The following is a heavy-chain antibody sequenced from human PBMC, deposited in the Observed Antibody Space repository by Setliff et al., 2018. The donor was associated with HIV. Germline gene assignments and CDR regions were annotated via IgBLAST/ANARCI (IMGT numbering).Heavy chain of an antibody. CDR2: ISHSGTT. D-gene: IGHD6-25*01. V-gene: IGHV4-34*01. CDR3: ARHQRLPGLQPPYWYFDL. Sequence: SETLSLTCAVYGGSLSNSYYNWIRQPPGKGLEWIGQISHSGTTSYNSSLKSRVVMSVDSSKNQFSLTLTSLTAADTAIYYCARHQRLPGLQPPYWYFDLWGRGTLVTVTS. J-gene: IGHJ2*01. CDR1: GGSLSNSY.